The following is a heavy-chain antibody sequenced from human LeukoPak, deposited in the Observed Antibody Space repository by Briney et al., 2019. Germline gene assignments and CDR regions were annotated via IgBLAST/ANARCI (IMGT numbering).Heavy chain of an antibody. D-gene: IGHD2-15*01. Sequence: SGGSLRLSCAASGFTFSSYGMHWVRQAPGKGLEWVAVIWYDGSNKYYADSVKGRFTISRDNSKNTLYLQMNSLRAEDTAVYYCARDKFLGYCSGGSCYCDYWGQGTLVTVSS. CDR1: GFTFSSYG. CDR2: IWYDGSNK. CDR3: ARDKFLGYCSGGSCYCDY. J-gene: IGHJ4*02. V-gene: IGHV3-33*01.